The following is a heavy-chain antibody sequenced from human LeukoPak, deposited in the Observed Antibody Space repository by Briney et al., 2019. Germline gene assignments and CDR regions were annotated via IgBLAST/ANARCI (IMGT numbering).Heavy chain of an antibody. D-gene: IGHD3-10*01. CDR3: AKDLLRIYWRTFDS. CDR2: IKQDGSEK. V-gene: IGHV3-7*03. CDR1: AFTFNSYW. J-gene: IGHJ4*02. Sequence: GGSLRLSCAASAFTFNSYWMSWVRQAPGKGLEWVANIKQDGSEKYYVDSVKGRFTISRDNAKNTLYLQMTNLRAEDTAVYFCAKDLLRIYWRTFDSWGQGALVIVSS.